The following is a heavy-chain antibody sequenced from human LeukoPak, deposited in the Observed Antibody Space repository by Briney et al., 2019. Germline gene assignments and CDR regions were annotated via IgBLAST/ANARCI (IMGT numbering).Heavy chain of an antibody. CDR1: GGSFSGYY. CDR2: INHSGST. Sequence: SETLSLTCAVYGGSFSGYYWSWIRQPPGKGLEWTGEINHSGSTNYNPSLKSRVTISVDTSKNQFSLKLSSVTAADTAVYYCASSSIAARPAHYYYYMDVWGKGTTVTVSS. CDR3: ASSSIAARPAHYYYYMDV. V-gene: IGHV4-34*01. D-gene: IGHD6-6*01. J-gene: IGHJ6*03.